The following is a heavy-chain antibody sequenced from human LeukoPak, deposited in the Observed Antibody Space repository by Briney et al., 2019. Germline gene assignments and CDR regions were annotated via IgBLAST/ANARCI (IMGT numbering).Heavy chain of an antibody. J-gene: IGHJ4*02. CDR2: INPSGGST. D-gene: IGHD3/OR15-3a*01. V-gene: IGHV1-46*01. CDR3: AACWTRPLGIPY. CDR1: GYTFTSYY. Sequence: ASVKVSCKASGYTFTSYYMNWVRQAPGQGLEWIGIINPSGGSTSYAQKFQGRVTMTRDTSTSTVYMELSSLRSEDTAVYYCAACWTRPLGIPYWGQGTLVTVSS.